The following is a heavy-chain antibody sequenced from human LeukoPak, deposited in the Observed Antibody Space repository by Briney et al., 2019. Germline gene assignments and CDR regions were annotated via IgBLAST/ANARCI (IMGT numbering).Heavy chain of an antibody. V-gene: IGHV4-59*11. D-gene: IGHD3-16*01. CDR1: GGSITGHY. Sequence: SETLSLTCTVSGGSITGHYWSWIRQPLGKGLEWFGYIYYSGSTNYNPSLRSRVTISVDTSKNQFSLKLSSVTAADTAVYYCARDAPGEDYMDVWGKGTTVTVSS. CDR2: IYYSGST. CDR3: ARDAPGEDYMDV. J-gene: IGHJ6*03.